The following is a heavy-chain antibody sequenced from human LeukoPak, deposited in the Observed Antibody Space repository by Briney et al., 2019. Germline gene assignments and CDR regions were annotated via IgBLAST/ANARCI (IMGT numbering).Heavy chain of an antibody. CDR2: IYYTGIT. V-gene: IGHV4-59*08. J-gene: IGHJ4*02. CDR3: ARGVLKYGDYPEALDY. CDR1: GGSITPFY. D-gene: IGHD4-17*01. Sequence: SETLSLTCSVSGGSITPFYWNWIRQSPGKGLEWIGYIYYTGITNYNPSLKSRVTISVDTSKNQFSLKLSSVTAADTAVYYCARGVLKYGDYPEALDYWGQGSLVTVSS.